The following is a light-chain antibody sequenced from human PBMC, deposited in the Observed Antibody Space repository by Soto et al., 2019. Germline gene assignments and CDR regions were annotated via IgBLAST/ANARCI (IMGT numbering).Light chain of an antibody. CDR2: GAS. J-gene: IGKJ5*01. CDR3: QQYGSSLIT. CDR1: QSVSSSY. V-gene: IGKV3-20*01. Sequence: EIVLTQSPGTLSLSPGERATLSCRASQSVSSSYLAWYQQKPGQAPRLLIYGASSRATGIPDRFSGSGFGTDFTLTISRLEPEDFAVYYCQQYGSSLITFGQGTRLEIK.